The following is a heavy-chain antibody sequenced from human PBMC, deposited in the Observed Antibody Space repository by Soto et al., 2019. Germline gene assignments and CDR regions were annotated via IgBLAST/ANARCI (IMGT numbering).Heavy chain of an antibody. J-gene: IGHJ4*02. D-gene: IGHD2-8*02. CDR2: INHSGST. CDR1: GYSIRSSNW. CDR3: ARDKITGLFDY. Sequence: SETLSLTCAFSGYSIRSSNWWIWVRQPPGTGLEWIGEINHSGSTSYNPSLKSRVTISVDTSKNQFSLKLTSVTAADTAVYYCARDKITGLFDYWGQGTLVTVSS. V-gene: IGHV4-4*02.